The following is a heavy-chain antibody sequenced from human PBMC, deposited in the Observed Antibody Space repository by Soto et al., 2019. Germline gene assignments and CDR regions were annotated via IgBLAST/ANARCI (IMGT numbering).Heavy chain of an antibody. V-gene: IGHV3-48*04. CDR3: VRDPGALDV. CDR2: IRSSGSTI. J-gene: IGHJ6*02. CDR1: GFTFSSYS. Sequence: GGSLRLSCATSGFTFSSYSMNWVRQAPGKGLEWVSYIRSSGSTIYYADFVKGRFTISRDNAKNSLSLQMNSLSVEDTAVDYCVRDPGALDVWGQGTTVTVSS.